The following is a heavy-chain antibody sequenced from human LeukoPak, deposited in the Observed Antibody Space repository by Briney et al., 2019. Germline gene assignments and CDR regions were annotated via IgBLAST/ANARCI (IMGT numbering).Heavy chain of an antibody. Sequence: GASMKVSCKASGYTFTGYYMHWVRQAPGQGLEWMGWINPNSGGTNYAQKFQGRVTMTRDTSIRTAYMELSRLRSDDTAVYYCARDFFLGYCSSTSCNPGDYWGQGTLVTVSS. CDR2: INPNSGGT. J-gene: IGHJ4*02. CDR1: GYTFTGYY. CDR3: ARDFFLGYCSSTSCNPGDY. V-gene: IGHV1-2*02. D-gene: IGHD2-2*01.